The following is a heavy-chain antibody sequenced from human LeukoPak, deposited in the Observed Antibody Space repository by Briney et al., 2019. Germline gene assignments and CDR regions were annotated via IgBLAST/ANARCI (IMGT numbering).Heavy chain of an antibody. J-gene: IGHJ3*02. Sequence: SETLSLTCTVSGGSISSYYWSWIRQPPGKGLEWIGYIYYSGSTNYNPSLKSRVTISVDTSKNQFSLKLSSVTAADTAVYYCARWWNYYDSSGSPAGGAFVIWGQGTMVTVSS. D-gene: IGHD3-22*01. CDR2: IYYSGST. CDR1: GGSISSYY. CDR3: ARWWNYYDSSGSPAGGAFVI. V-gene: IGHV4-59*01.